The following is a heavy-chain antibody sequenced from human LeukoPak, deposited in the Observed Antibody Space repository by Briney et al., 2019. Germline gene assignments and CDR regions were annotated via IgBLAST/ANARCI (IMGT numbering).Heavy chain of an antibody. D-gene: IGHD3-10*01. V-gene: IGHV1-8*03. CDR2: MNPNSGNT. J-gene: IGHJ5*02. Sequence: GASVKVSCKASGYTFTSYDINWVRQATGQGLELMGWMNPNSGNTGYAQKFQGRVTITRNTSISTAYMELSSLRSEDTAVYYCARGLMVRGAYWFDPWGQGTLVTVSS. CDR1: GYTFTSYD. CDR3: ARGLMVRGAYWFDP.